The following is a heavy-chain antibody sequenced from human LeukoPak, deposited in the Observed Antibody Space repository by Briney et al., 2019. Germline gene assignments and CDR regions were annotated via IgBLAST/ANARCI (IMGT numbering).Heavy chain of an antibody. CDR2: IYNTESV. CDR3: ARTIMVRAVTPYYYYGMDV. CDR1: VTPIGGYY. Sequence: SETLSLTCTVSVTPIGGYYWSWIRQPPGKGLEWIGYIYNTESVYYNPSLKSRVTISVHTSKNQFSLKLSSVTAADTAVYYCARTIMVRAVTPYYYYGMDVWGQGTTVTVSS. D-gene: IGHD3-10*01. J-gene: IGHJ6*02. V-gene: IGHV4-59*08.